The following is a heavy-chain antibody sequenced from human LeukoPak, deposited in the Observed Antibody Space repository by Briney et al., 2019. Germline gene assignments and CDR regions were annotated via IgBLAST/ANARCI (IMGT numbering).Heavy chain of an antibody. CDR2: IRHDGSNK. CDR1: GLTFSSFG. CDR3: AGPMGPAAIFGFDY. V-gene: IGHV3-30*02. J-gene: IGHJ4*02. Sequence: SGGSLRLSCAASGLTFSSFGMHWVRQAPGKGLDWVAFIRHDGSNKYYADSVKGRFTISRDNSKNTLYLQMNSLRPEDTAVYYCAGPMGPAAIFGFDYWGQGTLVTVSS. D-gene: IGHD2-2*01.